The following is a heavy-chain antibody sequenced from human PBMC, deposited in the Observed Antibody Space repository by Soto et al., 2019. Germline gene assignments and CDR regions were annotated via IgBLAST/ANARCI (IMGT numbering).Heavy chain of an antibody. CDR2: IYYSGST. D-gene: IGHD4-17*01. CDR3: ARTNFMTTGGGADY. Sequence: QVQLQESGPGLVKPSQTLSLTCTVSGGSISSGDYYWSWIRQPPGKGLEWIGYIYYSGSTYYNPSLKSRVTISVYTSKSPLSLKLSSVTAADTAVYYCARTNFMTTGGGADYWCQGTLVTVSS. V-gene: IGHV4-30-4*01. J-gene: IGHJ4*02. CDR1: GGSISSGDYY.